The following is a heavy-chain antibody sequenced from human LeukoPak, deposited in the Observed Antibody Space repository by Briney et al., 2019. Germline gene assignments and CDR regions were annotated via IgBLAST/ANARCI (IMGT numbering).Heavy chain of an antibody. D-gene: IGHD6-19*01. CDR2: ISYDGSNK. Sequence: GGSLRLSCAASGFTFSSYGMHWVRQAPGKGLEWVAVISYDGSNKYYADSVKGRFTISRDNSKNTLYLQMNGLRAEDTAVYYCATRIAVAALDYWGQGTLVTVSS. CDR1: GFTFSSYG. CDR3: ATRIAVAALDY. V-gene: IGHV3-30*03. J-gene: IGHJ4*02.